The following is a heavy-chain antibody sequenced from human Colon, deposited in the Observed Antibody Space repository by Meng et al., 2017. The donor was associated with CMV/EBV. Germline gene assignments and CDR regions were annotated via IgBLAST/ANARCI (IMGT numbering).Heavy chain of an antibody. J-gene: IGHJ4*02. CDR1: GYTFTNFG. CDR3: ARELARGGY. Sequence: QVHLVQSGAEVKKPGASVKVSCKTSGYTFTNFGISWVRQAPGQGLEWMAYISPYNGDTNYAQRFQGRVALTTDTSTSTVYMELGSLTSDDTAMYYCARELARGGYWGQGTLVTVSS. V-gene: IGHV1-18*01. CDR2: ISPYNGDT.